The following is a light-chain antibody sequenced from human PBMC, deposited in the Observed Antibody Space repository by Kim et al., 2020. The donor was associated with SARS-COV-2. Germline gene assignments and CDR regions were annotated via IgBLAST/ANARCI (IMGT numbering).Light chain of an antibody. V-gene: IGLV2-14*03. Sequence: QSALTQPASMSGSPGQSITISCTGTSSDVGGYNYVSWYQQHPGKAPKLMIYDVNNRPSGVSNRFSGSKSGNTASLTISGLQAEDEADYYCSSYTASSTLVFGGGTQLTVL. CDR1: SSDVGGYNY. J-gene: IGLJ3*02. CDR3: SSYTASSTLV. CDR2: DVN.